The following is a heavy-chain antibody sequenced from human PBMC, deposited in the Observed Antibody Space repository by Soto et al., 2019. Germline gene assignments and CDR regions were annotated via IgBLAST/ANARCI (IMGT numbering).Heavy chain of an antibody. J-gene: IGHJ4*02. Sequence: SESLPFPCVPDGGSSRGDHSMCNSQTPATGLEWIGEINHSGSSNYNPSLKSRVTISVDTSKSQFSRKRTSVTAADTAVYYCARNTITGHLWCWDQGTLVTVAS. CDR2: INHSGSS. D-gene: IGHD2-8*01. CDR1: GGSSRGDH. V-gene: IGHV4-34*01. CDR3: ARNTITGHLWC.